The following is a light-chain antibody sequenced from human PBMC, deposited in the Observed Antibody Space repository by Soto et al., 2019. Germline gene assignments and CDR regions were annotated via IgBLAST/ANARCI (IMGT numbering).Light chain of an antibody. CDR2: SAS. V-gene: IGKV1-39*01. J-gene: IGKJ2*01. CDR1: QSISSY. CDR3: QQSYSTPYT. Sequence: DIQMTQSPSSLSASVGDRVTITCRASQSISSYLHWYQQKPGKAPKLLIYSASSLQSGVPSRFSGSGSGTDFALTISSLQPEYFATYDCQQSYSTPYTFGQGTKLEIK.